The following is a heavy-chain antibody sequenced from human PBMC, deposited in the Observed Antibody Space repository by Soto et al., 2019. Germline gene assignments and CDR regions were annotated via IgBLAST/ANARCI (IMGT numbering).Heavy chain of an antibody. CDR2: IIHRGTS. J-gene: IGHJ4*02. Sequence: SETLSLTCTVSGDSVDQSYWSWIRQSPGKRMEWIGYIIHRGTSKYNPSLNSRVTMSLDTSKNQVSLRLTSVTAADTAIYFRARERRGFGYIDYWGLGTLVTVPQ. V-gene: IGHV4-59*02. D-gene: IGHD3-3*01. CDR1: GDSVDQSY. CDR3: ARERRGFGYIDY.